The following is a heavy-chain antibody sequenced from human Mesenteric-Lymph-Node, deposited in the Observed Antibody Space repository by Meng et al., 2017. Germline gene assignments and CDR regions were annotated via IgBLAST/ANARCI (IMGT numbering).Heavy chain of an antibody. D-gene: IGHD1-7*01. CDR3: ATELSYNAFDI. V-gene: IGHV3-21*01. J-gene: IGHJ3*02. CDR2: INGRSNYI. CDR1: GFTFTTYN. Sequence: GESLKISCVTSGFTFTTYNMNWVRQAPGKGLEWVSSINGRSNYIYYADSVKGRFTISRDNTKNSLYLQMNSLRAEDTAVYYCATELSYNAFDIWGQGTMVTVSS.